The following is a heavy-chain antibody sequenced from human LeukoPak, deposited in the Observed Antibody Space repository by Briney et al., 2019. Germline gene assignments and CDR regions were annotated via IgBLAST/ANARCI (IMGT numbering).Heavy chain of an antibody. CDR1: DGSINSYY. Sequence: PSETLSLTCSVSDGSINSYYWSWIRQPPGKGLEWLGYVYYSGSTNYIPSLKSRVTISLDTSKNQFSLKLSSVTAADTAVYYCARHLRGYSYGPFDSWGRGILVTVSS. V-gene: IGHV4-59*08. CDR2: VYYSGST. J-gene: IGHJ4*02. CDR3: ARHLRGYSYGPFDS. D-gene: IGHD5-18*01.